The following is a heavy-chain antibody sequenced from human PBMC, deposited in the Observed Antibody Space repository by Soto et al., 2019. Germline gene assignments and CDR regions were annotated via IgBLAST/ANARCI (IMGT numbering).Heavy chain of an antibody. CDR1: GYSFTNYW. V-gene: IGHV5-10-1*01. CDR3: VGHVPEAGTFEH. D-gene: IGHD6-19*01. J-gene: IGHJ4*02. Sequence: GESLKISCKGSGYSFTNYWMSWVRQTPGKGLECMGRIYPANSHTTYSPSYEGHVTFSVDKSISTAYLQWSRLQASDTAIYYWVGHVPEAGTFEHWGQGTMVTVSS. CDR2: IYPANSHT.